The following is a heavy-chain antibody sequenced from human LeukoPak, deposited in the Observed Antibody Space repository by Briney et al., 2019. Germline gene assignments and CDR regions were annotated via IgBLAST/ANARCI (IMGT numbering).Heavy chain of an antibody. V-gene: IGHV4-4*07. CDR2: IYTSGST. D-gene: IGHD6-13*01. J-gene: IGHJ2*01. CDR1: GGSISSYY. Sequence: SETLSLTCTVSGGSISSYYWSWIRQPAGKGREWIGRIYTSGSTNYNPSLKSRVTMSVDTSKNQFSLKLSSVTAADTAVYYCARGRDSGSSWSRWYFDLWGRGTLVTVSS. CDR3: ARGRDSGSSWSRWYFDL.